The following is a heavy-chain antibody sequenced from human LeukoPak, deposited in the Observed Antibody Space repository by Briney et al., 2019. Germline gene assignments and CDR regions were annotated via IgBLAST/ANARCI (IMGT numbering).Heavy chain of an antibody. CDR3: GQDWAWGAFGN. J-gene: IGHJ4*02. D-gene: IGHD1-26*01. CDR2: IDGSGGLT. CDR1: GFIFNNYG. Sequence: GGSLRLSCAASGFIFNNYGMNWVRQAPGKGLEWVSGIDGSGGLTYYANSVKGRFTISRDNSKKTLYLQINTLRAEDTALYYCGQDWAWGAFGNWDQGTLVSVSS. V-gene: IGHV3-23*01.